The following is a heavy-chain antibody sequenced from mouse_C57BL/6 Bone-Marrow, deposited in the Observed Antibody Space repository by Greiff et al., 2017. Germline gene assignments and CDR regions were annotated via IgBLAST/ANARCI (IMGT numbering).Heavy chain of an antibody. J-gene: IGHJ3*01. CDR3: ARIDYYYTTGFAY. D-gene: IGHD1-1*01. CDR2: IWWDDDK. Sequence: QVQLKESGPGILQPSQTLSLTCSFSGFSLSTFGMGVGWIRQPSGKGLEWLAHIWWDDDKYYNPALKSRLTISKDTSKNHDFLKIANADSADTATYYCARIDYYYTTGFAYWGQGTLVTVSA. CDR1: GFSLSTFGMG. V-gene: IGHV8-8*01.